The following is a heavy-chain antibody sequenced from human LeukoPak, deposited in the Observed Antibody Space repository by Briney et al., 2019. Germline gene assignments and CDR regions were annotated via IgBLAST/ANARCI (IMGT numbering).Heavy chain of an antibody. D-gene: IGHD3-10*01. CDR3: VSGPGAPDC. J-gene: IGHJ4*02. Sequence: ASVKVSCKISGYTLTELSIHWMRQAPGKGLEWMGGFDPEDGETIYAQKFQGRVTMTEDTSTDTAYMELSSLRSEDTAVYYCVSGPGAPDCWGQGTLVTVSS. V-gene: IGHV1-24*01. CDR1: GYTLTELS. CDR2: FDPEDGET.